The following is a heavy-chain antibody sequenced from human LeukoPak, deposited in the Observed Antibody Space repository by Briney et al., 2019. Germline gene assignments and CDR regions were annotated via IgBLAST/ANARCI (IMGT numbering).Heavy chain of an antibody. CDR3: ARDWGVVPAANEWDYYYYGMDV. J-gene: IGHJ6*04. D-gene: IGHD2-2*01. V-gene: IGHV1-69*06. CDR1: GGTFSSYA. CDR2: IIPIFGTA. Sequence: ASVKVSCKASGGTFSSYAISWVRQAPGQGLEWMGGIIPIFGTANYAQKFQGRVTITADKSTSTAYMELSSLRSEDTAVYYCARDWGVVPAANEWDYYYYGMDVWGKGTTVTVSS.